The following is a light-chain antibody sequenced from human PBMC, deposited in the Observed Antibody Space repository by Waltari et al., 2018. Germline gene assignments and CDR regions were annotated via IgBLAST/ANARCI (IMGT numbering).Light chain of an antibody. CDR1: HDITNY. V-gene: IGKV1-33*01. CDR2: DAA. CDR3: QQHADPLLT. Sequence: DIQMTQSPSSLSAFVGASVTITCQATHDITNYLNWYRQKPGEAPKLLIYDAANLETGVPLRFSGRGSGTYFTFTISSLQPEDIGTYYCQQHADPLLTFGGGTKVEIK. J-gene: IGKJ4*01.